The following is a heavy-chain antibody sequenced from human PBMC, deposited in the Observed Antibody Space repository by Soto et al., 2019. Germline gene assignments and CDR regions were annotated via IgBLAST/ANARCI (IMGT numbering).Heavy chain of an antibody. D-gene: IGHD4-17*01. V-gene: IGHV1-18*01. CDR2: ISAYNGNT. CDR1: GYTFTSYG. J-gene: IGHJ4*02. Sequence: ASVKVSCKASGYTFTSYGISWVRQAPGQGLEWMGWISAYNGNTNYAQKLQGRVTMTTDTSTSTDYMELRSLRSYDTAVYYCARNAPYGPWGYWGQGTLVTVSS. CDR3: ARNAPYGPWGY.